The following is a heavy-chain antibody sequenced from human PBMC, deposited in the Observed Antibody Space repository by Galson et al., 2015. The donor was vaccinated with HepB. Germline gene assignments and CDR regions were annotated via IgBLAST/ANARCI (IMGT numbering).Heavy chain of an antibody. CDR1: GFTISSYW. J-gene: IGHJ4*02. Sequence: SLRLSCAASGFTISSYWMIWVRQAPGKGLEWVANIEQDGSEKYYVDSVKGRFTISRNNAKNSLYLQMNSLRAEDTAVYYCARDQEDDSSGYWYYFDYWGQGTLVTVSS. V-gene: IGHV3-7*01. CDR3: ARDQEDDSSGYWYYFDY. CDR2: IEQDGSEK. D-gene: IGHD3-22*01.